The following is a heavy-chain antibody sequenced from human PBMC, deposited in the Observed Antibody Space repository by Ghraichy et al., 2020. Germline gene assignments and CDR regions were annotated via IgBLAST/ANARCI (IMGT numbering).Heavy chain of an antibody. CDR3: ARDRRYSSSWYYFDY. CDR1: GFTLSSYG. CDR2: IWYDGSNK. D-gene: IGHD6-13*01. J-gene: IGHJ4*02. V-gene: IGHV3-33*01. Sequence: GRSLRLSCAASGFTLSSYGMHWVRQAPGKGLEWVAVIWYDGSNKYYTDSVKGRFTISRDNSKNTLYLQMNSLRAEDTAVYYCARDRRYSSSWYYFDYWGQGTLVTVSS.